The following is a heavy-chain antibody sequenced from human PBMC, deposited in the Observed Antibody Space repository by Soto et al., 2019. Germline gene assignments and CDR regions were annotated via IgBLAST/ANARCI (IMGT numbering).Heavy chain of an antibody. CDR2: ISGSGDTT. J-gene: IGHJ4*02. V-gene: IGHV3-23*01. CDR3: ARGGQYSSSPLDY. Sequence: GGSLRLSCAASGFTFNTYAMSWVRQAPGKGLEWVSTISGSGDTTYYADSVNGRFTISRDNSKNTLSLQMNSLRTEDTAIYYCARGGQYSSSPLDYWGQGALVTVSS. CDR1: GFTFNTYA. D-gene: IGHD6-6*01.